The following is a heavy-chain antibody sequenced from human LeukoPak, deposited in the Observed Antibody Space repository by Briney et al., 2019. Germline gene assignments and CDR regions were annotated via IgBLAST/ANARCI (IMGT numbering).Heavy chain of an antibody. J-gene: IGHJ6*03. CDR2: ISYDGSNK. CDR1: GFTFSSYA. D-gene: IGHD3-10*01. CDR3: ARAGISPYHYMDV. V-gene: IGHV3-30*04. Sequence: PGRSLRLSCAASGFTFSSYAMHWVRQAPGKGLEWVAVISYDGSNKYYADSVKGRFTISRDNSKNTLYLQMNSPRAEDTAVYYCARAGISPYHYMDVWGKGTTVTVSS.